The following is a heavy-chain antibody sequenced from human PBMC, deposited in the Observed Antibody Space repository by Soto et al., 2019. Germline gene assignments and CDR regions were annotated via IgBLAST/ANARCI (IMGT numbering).Heavy chain of an antibody. Sequence: GGSLRLSCAASGFTFSSYAMHWVRQAPGKGLEWVAVISYDGSNKYYADSVKGRFTISRDNSKNTLYLQMNSLRAEDTAVYYCARDLDGSGSRLLTGDYWGQGTLVTVSS. V-gene: IGHV3-30-3*01. CDR3: ARDLDGSGSRLLTGDY. D-gene: IGHD3-10*01. CDR2: ISYDGSNK. CDR1: GFTFSSYA. J-gene: IGHJ4*02.